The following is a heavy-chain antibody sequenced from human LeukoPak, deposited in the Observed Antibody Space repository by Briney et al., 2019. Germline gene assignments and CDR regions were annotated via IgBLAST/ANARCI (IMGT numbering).Heavy chain of an antibody. Sequence: TSETLSLTCTVSGGSISSYYWSWIRQPPGRGLEWVGYIYYTGSTSYNPSLKSRVTISVDTSKKQFSLELSSVTAADTAVYYCASSGNYGSGSYDYWGQGTLVTVSS. CDR1: GGSISSYY. CDR3: ASSGNYGSGSYDY. D-gene: IGHD3-10*01. V-gene: IGHV4-59*01. CDR2: IYYTGST. J-gene: IGHJ4*02.